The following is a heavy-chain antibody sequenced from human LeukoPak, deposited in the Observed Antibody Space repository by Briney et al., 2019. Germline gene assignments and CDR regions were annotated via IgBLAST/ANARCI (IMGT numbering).Heavy chain of an antibody. Sequence: GGSLRLSCAASGFTFSSYSMNWVRQAPGKGLEWVSYISSSSTIYYADSVKGRFTISRDNAKNSLYLQMNSLRAEDTAVYYCARAYDFWSGYTYYYYYYYMDVWGKGTTVTVSS. CDR3: ARAYDFWSGYTYYYYYYYMDV. V-gene: IGHV3-48*01. D-gene: IGHD3-3*01. J-gene: IGHJ6*03. CDR2: ISSSSTI. CDR1: GFTFSSYS.